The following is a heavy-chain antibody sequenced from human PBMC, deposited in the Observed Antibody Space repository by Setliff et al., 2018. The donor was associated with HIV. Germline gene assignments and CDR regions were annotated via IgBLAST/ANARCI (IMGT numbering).Heavy chain of an antibody. CDR2: INHSGST. CDR1: GGSFSAYY. J-gene: IGHJ4*02. CDR3: TRGPLPRADY. Sequence: SETLSLTCAVYGGSFSAYYWTWIRQPPGKGLEWIGEINHSGSTYYNPSLKSRVTMSVDTSKNQFSLKLSSATAADTAEYYCTRGPLPRADYRGQGTLVTVSS. V-gene: IGHV4-34*01.